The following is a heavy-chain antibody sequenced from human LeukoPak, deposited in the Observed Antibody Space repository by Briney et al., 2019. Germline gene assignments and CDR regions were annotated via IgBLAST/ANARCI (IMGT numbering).Heavy chain of an antibody. V-gene: IGHV1-18*01. J-gene: IGHJ5*02. Sequence: GASVKVSCKASGYTFTSYGNSWVRQAPGQGLEWMGWISAYNGNTNYAQKLQGRVTMTTDTSTSTAYMELRSLRSDDTAVYYCARAFNNLHYGDRTGAWFDPWGQGTLVTVSS. D-gene: IGHD4-17*01. CDR3: ARAFNNLHYGDRTGAWFDP. CDR2: ISAYNGNT. CDR1: GYTFTSYG.